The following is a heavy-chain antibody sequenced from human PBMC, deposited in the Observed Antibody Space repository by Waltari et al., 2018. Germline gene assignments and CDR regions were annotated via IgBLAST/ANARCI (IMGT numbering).Heavy chain of an antibody. V-gene: IGHV4-59*01. J-gene: IGHJ4*02. CDR3: ARTTLPMISFDY. CDR2: IYYSGST. D-gene: IGHD3-22*01. CDR1: GGSISSYY. Sequence: QVQLQESGPGLVKPSETLSLTCTVSGGSISSYYWSWIRQPPGKGLEWIGYIYYSGSTNYNPSLKSRVTISVDTSKNQFSLKLSSVTAADTAVYYCARTTLPMISFDYWGQGTLVTVSS.